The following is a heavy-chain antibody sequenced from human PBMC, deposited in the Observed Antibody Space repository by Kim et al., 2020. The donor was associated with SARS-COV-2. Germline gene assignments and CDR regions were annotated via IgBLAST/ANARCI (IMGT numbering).Heavy chain of an antibody. CDR3: TTDSRLYYYDSSGYSFDI. CDR2: IKSKTDGGTT. D-gene: IGHD3-22*01. J-gene: IGHJ3*02. V-gene: IGHV3-15*01. CDR1: GFTFSNAW. Sequence: GGSLRLSCAASGFTFSNAWMSWVRQAPGKGLEWVGRIKSKTDGGTTDYAAPVKGRFTISRDDSKNTLYLQMNSLKTEDTAVYYCTTDSRLYYYDSSGYSFDIWGQGTMVTVSS.